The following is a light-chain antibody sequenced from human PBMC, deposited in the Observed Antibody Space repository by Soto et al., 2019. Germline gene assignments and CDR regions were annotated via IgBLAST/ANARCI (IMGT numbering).Light chain of an antibody. V-gene: IGKV3-20*01. Sequence: ELVLTQSPGTLSLSPGERATLSCRASQSVSSSYLSWYQQKPGQAPRRHIYRASSRATGIADRFSGSGSGADFPLTISRLEPEDFAVYYCRQYDSSSRTFGGGTKVEIK. CDR3: RQYDSSSRT. CDR1: QSVSSSY. J-gene: IGKJ4*01. CDR2: RAS.